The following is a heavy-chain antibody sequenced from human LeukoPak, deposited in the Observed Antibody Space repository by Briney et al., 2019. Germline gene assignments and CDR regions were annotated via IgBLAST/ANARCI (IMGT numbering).Heavy chain of an antibody. D-gene: IGHD2-2*01. V-gene: IGHV1-69*13. CDR2: IIPIFGTA. CDR3: ARREALPAAPRYYYYGMDV. J-gene: IGHJ6*02. Sequence: GASVKVSCKASGGTFSSYAISWVRQAPGQGLEWMGGIIPIFGTANYAQKFQGRVTITADESTSTAYMELSSLRSEDTAVYYCARREALPAAPRYYYYGMDVWGQGTTVTVSS. CDR1: GGTFSSYA.